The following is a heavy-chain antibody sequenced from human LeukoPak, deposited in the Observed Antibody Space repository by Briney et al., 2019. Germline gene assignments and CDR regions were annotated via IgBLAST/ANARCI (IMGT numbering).Heavy chain of an antibody. CDR1: GGSISSSSYY. CDR2: IYYSGST. J-gene: IGHJ4*02. D-gene: IGHD3-22*01. V-gene: IGHV4-39*07. Sequence: PSETLSLTCTVSGGSISSSSYYWGWIRQPPGKGLEWIGSIYYSGSTYYNPSLKSRVTISVDTSKNQFSLKLSSVTAADTAVYYCARGITMIDPEDYWGQGTLVTVSS. CDR3: ARGITMIDPEDY.